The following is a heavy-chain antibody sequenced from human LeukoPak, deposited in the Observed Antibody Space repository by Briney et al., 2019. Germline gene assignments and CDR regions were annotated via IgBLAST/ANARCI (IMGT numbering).Heavy chain of an antibody. CDR1: GFTFSSYS. CDR2: MSSGSRYI. CDR3: ARDRPTGASRLFVVQ. D-gene: IGHD3-3*01. V-gene: IGHV3-21*01. Sequence: GGSLRLSCAASGFTFSSYSMTWVRQAPGKGLEWVSSMSSGSRYIYYADSVRGRFTISRDNAKNSLYLLMNSLRAKDTAVYYCARDRPTGASRLFVVQWGQGTLVTVSS. J-gene: IGHJ4*02.